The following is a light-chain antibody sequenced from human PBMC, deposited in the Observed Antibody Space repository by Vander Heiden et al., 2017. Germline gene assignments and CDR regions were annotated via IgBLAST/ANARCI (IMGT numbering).Light chain of an antibody. CDR3: QHYNNFPYT. CDR2: KAS. CDR1: QSISIW. V-gene: IGKV1-5*03. Sequence: DIQMTQSPSTLSASAGDRVTITCRASQSISIWLAWYQQKPGQAPNLLIYKASNLETGVPSRFSGSVSGTDFTLTISSLQPEDVATYYCQHYNNFPYTFGQGTKLEIK. J-gene: IGKJ2*01.